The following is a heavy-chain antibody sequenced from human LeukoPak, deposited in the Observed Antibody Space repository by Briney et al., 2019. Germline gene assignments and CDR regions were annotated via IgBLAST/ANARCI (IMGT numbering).Heavy chain of an antibody. CDR1: GFTFSSYW. D-gene: IGHD1-26*01. CDR2: INSDGSST. J-gene: IGHJ4*02. Sequence: GGSLRLSCAASGFTFSSYWMHWVRQGPGKGLVWVSRINSDGSSTSYADSVKGRFTISRDNAKNSLFLQMNSLRAEDTAVYYCASSHVGAPLGYWGRGTLVTVSS. CDR3: ASSHVGAPLGY. V-gene: IGHV3-74*01.